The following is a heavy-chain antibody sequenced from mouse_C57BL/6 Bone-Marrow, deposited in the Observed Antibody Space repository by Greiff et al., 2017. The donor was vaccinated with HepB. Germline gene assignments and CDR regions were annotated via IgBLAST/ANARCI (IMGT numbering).Heavy chain of an antibody. V-gene: IGHV5-9*01. J-gene: IGHJ2*01. Sequence: DVQLVESGGGLVKPGGSLKLSCAASGFTFSSYTMSWVRQTPEKRLEWVATISGGGGNTYYPDSVKGRFTISRDNAKNTLYLQMSSLRSEDTALYYCARGDYGSSYSFDYWGQGTTLTVSS. CDR2: ISGGGGNT. D-gene: IGHD1-1*01. CDR3: ARGDYGSSYSFDY. CDR1: GFTFSSYT.